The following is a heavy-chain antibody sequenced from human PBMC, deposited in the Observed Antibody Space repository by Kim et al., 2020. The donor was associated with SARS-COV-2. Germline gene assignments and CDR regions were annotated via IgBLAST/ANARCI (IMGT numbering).Heavy chain of an antibody. J-gene: IGHJ6*02. CDR2: ISGSGGST. CDR1: GFTFSSYA. D-gene: IGHD3-10*01. Sequence: GGSLRLSCAASGFTFSSYAMSWVRQAPGKGLEWVSAISGSGGSTYYADSVKGRFTISRDNSKNTLYLQMNSLRAEDTAVYYCVGFGEFISNYYYYGMDVWGQGTTVTVSS. CDR3: VGFGEFISNYYYYGMDV. V-gene: IGHV3-23*01.